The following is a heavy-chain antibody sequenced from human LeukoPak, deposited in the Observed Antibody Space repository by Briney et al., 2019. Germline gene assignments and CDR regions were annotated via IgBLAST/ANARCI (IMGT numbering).Heavy chain of an antibody. V-gene: IGHV3-33*01. Sequence: GGSLRLSCAASGFTFSSYGMHWVRQAPGKGLEWVAVIWYDGSNKYYADSVKGRFTISRDNSKNTLYLQMNSLRAEDTAVYYCTTDLKPPLYYGSEILFGSDSPDFFYGMDVWGQGTAVSVSS. CDR1: GFTFSSYG. J-gene: IGHJ6*02. CDR2: IWYDGSNK. D-gene: IGHD3-10*01. CDR3: TTDLKPPLYYGSEILFGSDSPDFFYGMDV.